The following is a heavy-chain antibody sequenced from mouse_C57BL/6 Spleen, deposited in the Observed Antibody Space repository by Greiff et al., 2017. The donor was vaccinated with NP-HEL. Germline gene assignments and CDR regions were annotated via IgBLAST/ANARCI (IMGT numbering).Heavy chain of an antibody. V-gene: IGHV1-19*01. Sequence: VQLQQSGPVLVKPGASVKMSCKASGYTFTDYYMNWVKQSHGKSLEWIGVINPYNGGTSYNQKFMGKATLTVDKSSSTAYMELNSLTSEDSAVYYCARSGNWDEDFDYWGQGTTLTVSS. CDR1: GYTFTDYY. CDR3: ARSGNWDEDFDY. D-gene: IGHD4-1*01. J-gene: IGHJ2*01. CDR2: INPYNGGT.